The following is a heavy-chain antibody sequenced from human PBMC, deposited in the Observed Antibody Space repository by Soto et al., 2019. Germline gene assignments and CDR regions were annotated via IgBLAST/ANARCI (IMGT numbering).Heavy chain of an antibody. Sequence: EVQLVESGGGLVQPGGSLRLSCVASGFTFSRYDMHWVRQAPGKGLEWISYISSSVTTTYYADSVQGRFTISRDNVKNSLHLHMNNVRDEDTAVYFCVRALIRVVTLPDYWGHGTLVTVSS. CDR1: GFTFSRYD. V-gene: IGHV3-48*02. D-gene: IGHD3-22*01. CDR3: VRALIRVVTLPDY. CDR2: ISSSVTTT. J-gene: IGHJ4*01.